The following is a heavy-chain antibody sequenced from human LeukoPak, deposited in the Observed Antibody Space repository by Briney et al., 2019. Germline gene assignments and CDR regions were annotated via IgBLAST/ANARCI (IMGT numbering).Heavy chain of an antibody. Sequence: ASVKVSCKASGYTFTSYDINWVRQATGQGLEWMGWMNPNSGNTGYAQKFQGRVTMTRNTSISTAYMELSSLRSEDTAVYYCARGSKYCSSTSCDFFDYMDVWGKGTTVTVSS. CDR3: ARGSKYCSSTSCDFFDYMDV. CDR2: MNPNSGNT. CDR1: GYTFTSYD. J-gene: IGHJ6*03. D-gene: IGHD2-2*01. V-gene: IGHV1-8*01.